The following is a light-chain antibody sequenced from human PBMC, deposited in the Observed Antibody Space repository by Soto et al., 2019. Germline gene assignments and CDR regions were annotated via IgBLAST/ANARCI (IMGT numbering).Light chain of an antibody. V-gene: IGKV1-5*03. CDR2: KAS. Sequence: DIPMTQSASTVSGSVGDRVTIPSRASESISSWLAWYQQKPGKAPKLLIYKASSLESGVPSRFSGSGSGTEFTLTISSLQPDDFATYYCQQYNSYPWTFGLGTKVDI. CDR3: QQYNSYPWT. CDR1: ESISSW. J-gene: IGKJ1*01.